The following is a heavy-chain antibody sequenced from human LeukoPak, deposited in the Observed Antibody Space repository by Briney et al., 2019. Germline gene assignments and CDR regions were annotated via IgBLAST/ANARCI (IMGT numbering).Heavy chain of an antibody. CDR3: ASGYRMFGFDP. CDR1: GYTFTSYA. CDR2: INTNTGNP. J-gene: IGHJ5*02. Sequence: ASVKVSCKASGYTFTSYAMNWVRQAPGQGLEWMGWINTNTGNPTYAQGFTGRFVFSLDTSVSTAYLQISSLKAEDTAVYYCASGYRMFGFDPWGQGTLVTVPS. D-gene: IGHD3-10*02. V-gene: IGHV7-4-1*02.